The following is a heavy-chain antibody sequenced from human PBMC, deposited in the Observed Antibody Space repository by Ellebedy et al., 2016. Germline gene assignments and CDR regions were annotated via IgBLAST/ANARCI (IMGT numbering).Heavy chain of an antibody. CDR1: GFTFTSYG. D-gene: IGHD4-17*01. CDR2: ISYDGTKK. V-gene: IGHV3-30*18. J-gene: IGHJ4*02. Sequence: GGSLRLXXVVSGFTFTSYGIHWVRQAPGKALEWVAVISYDGTKKYYIDSVRGRFTVSRDTSKDTLYLQMNSLRAEDTALYYCAKERSAYGDYEIDYWGQGTLVTVSS. CDR3: AKERSAYGDYEIDY.